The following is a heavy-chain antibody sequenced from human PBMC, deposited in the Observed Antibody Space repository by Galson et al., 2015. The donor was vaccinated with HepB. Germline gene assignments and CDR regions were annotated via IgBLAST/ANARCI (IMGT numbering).Heavy chain of an antibody. J-gene: IGHJ4*02. Sequence: SLRLSCAASGFPFSNYAMHWVRQTPGKGLEWMTVILHDAHNRYYADSVEGRFTVSRDNSKNTVYLQMRSLRPEDTAIYYCARRAGASGGFSFDYWGQGSLVTVSS. CDR2: ILHDAHNR. V-gene: IGHV3-30*04. CDR1: GFPFSNYA. D-gene: IGHD3-16*01. CDR3: ARRAGASGGFSFDY.